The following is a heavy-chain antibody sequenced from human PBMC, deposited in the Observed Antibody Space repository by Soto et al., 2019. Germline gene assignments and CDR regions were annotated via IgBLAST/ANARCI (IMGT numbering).Heavy chain of an antibody. CDR1: GGSISSSSYY. V-gene: IGHV4-39*01. Sequence: QLQLQESGPGLVKPSETLSLTCTVSGGSISSSSYYWGWIRQPPGKGLEWIGSIYYSGSTYYTPSLKSRVTISVDTSKNQFSLKLSSVTAADTAVYYCARLYGSGSYYTGGWFDPWGQGTLVTVSS. D-gene: IGHD3-10*01. J-gene: IGHJ5*02. CDR3: ARLYGSGSYYTGGWFDP. CDR2: IYYSGST.